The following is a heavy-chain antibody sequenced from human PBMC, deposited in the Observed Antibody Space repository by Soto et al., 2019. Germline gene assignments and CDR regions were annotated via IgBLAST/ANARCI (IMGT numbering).Heavy chain of an antibody. J-gene: IGHJ4*02. Sequence: VQLVESGGGVVQPGRSLRLSCAASGFTFSSYGMHWVRQAPGKGLEWVAVIWYDGSNKYYADSVKGRFTISRDNSKNTLYLQMNSLRAEDTAVYYCARDAATMVRGVIPENFDYWGQGTLVTVSS. V-gene: IGHV3-33*01. CDR1: GFTFSSYG. D-gene: IGHD3-10*01. CDR2: IWYDGSNK. CDR3: ARDAATMVRGVIPENFDY.